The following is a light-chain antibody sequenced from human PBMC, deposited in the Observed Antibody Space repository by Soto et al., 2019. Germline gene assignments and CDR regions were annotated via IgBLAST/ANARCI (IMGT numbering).Light chain of an antibody. V-gene: IGKV3-20*01. J-gene: IGKJ4*01. CDR3: QQYGSSPLT. CDR1: QSVSSSY. Sequence: EIVLTQSPGTLSLSPGERATLSCRASQSVSSSYLAWYQQKPGQAPRLLIYGASSRATGIPDRFSGSGSGTDFTLTISRLEPDDCAVYYCQQYGSSPLTCGGGTKVEIK. CDR2: GAS.